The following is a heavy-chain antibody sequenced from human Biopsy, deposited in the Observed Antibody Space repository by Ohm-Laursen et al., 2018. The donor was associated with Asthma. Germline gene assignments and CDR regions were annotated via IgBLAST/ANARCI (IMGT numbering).Heavy chain of an antibody. CDR2: IKHDGTEK. V-gene: IGHV3-7*01. J-gene: IGHJ1*01. D-gene: IGHD3-3*02. CDR3: ARTFHFWSPYHAEHYQL. CDR1: GFTVSTNG. Sequence: SLRLSCAASGFTVSTNGMSWVRQVPGKGLEWVANIKHDGTEKNHVDSPKGRFTISRDNAKNSLYLQMNSLRAEDTAVYYCARTFHFWSPYHAEHYQLWGQGTLVTVSS.